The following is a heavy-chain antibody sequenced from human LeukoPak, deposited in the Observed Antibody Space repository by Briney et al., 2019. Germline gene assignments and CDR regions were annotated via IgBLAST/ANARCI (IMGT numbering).Heavy chain of an antibody. CDR1: GFTFDDYA. CDR3: ATESITMIKSVDY. Sequence: GGSLRLSCAAPGFTFDDYAMHWVRQAPGKGLEWVSGISWNSFTIGYADSVKGRFTSSRDNAKNSLYLQMNSLRAEDTAVYYCATESITMIKSVDYWGQGTLVTVSS. V-gene: IGHV3-9*01. D-gene: IGHD3-22*01. CDR2: ISWNSFTI. J-gene: IGHJ4*02.